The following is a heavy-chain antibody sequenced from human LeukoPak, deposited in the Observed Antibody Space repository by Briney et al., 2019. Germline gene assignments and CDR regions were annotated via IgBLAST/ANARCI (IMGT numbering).Heavy chain of an antibody. J-gene: IGHJ3*02. CDR2: IIPIFGTA. V-gene: IGHV1-69*05. Sequence: SVKVSCKASGYTFTSYGISWVRQAPGQGLEWMGGIIPIFGTANYAQKFQGRVTITTDESTSTAYMELSSLRSEDTAVYYCATPRYCSSTSCYTGAFDIWGQGTMVTVSS. CDR3: ATPRYCSSTSCYTGAFDI. D-gene: IGHD2-2*02. CDR1: GYTFTSYG.